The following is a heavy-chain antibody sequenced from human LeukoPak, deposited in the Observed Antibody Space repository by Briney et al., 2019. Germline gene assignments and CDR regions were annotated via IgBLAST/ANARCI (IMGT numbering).Heavy chain of an antibody. J-gene: IGHJ5*02. CDR3: ASSIYGSGSYYSS. CDR2: MYYSGST. D-gene: IGHD3-10*01. CDR1: GGSISSSSYY. Sequence: SETLSLTCTVSGGSISSSSYYWGCRRPPPGKGLGWIGNMYYSGSTYNNSSLKSRVTISVDTSKNQSSLKLSSVPAADTAVYYCASSIYGSGSYYSSWGQGTLVTASS. V-gene: IGHV4-39*01.